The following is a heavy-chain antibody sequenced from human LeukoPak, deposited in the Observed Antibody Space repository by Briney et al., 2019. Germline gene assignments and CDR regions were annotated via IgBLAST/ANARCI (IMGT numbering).Heavy chain of an antibody. D-gene: IGHD1-26*01. Sequence: GGSLRLSCAASGINFISSGMHWVRQAPGKGLEWVAMTWSDGSNKYYTESVKGRFTISRDNSKNTVHLQMNSLRAEDTAVYYCARDRGTRSFDVWGQGTMVTVSS. CDR2: TWSDGSNK. CDR1: GINFISSG. CDR3: ARDRGTRSFDV. J-gene: IGHJ3*01. V-gene: IGHV3-33*01.